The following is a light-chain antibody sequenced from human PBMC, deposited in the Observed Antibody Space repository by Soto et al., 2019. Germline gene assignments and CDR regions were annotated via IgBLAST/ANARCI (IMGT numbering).Light chain of an antibody. CDR3: CSYSGSSSSLV. V-gene: IGLV2-23*01. CDR2: EAV. Sequence: QSALTQPASVSGSPGQSITISCTGTSRDVGSYNLVSWYQQHPGKAPKLIIYEAVERPSGISNRFSGFKSGNTASLTISGLQAEDEAYYYCCSYSGSSSSLVLGGGTKVTVL. CDR1: SRDVGSYNL. J-gene: IGLJ2*01.